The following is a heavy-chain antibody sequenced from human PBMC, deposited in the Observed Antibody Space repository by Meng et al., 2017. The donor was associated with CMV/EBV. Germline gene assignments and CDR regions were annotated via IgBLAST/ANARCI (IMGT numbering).Heavy chain of an antibody. D-gene: IGHD2-2*03. Sequence: GGSLRLSCAASGFTFSSYGMHWVRQAPGKGLEWVAVIWYDGSNKYYADSVKGRFTISRDNSKNTLYLQMNSLRAEDTAVYYCAKAGYCSSTSCYEIDYWGKGTVVTV. V-gene: IGHV3-33*06. CDR2: IWYDGSNK. CDR1: GFTFSSYG. CDR3: AKAGYCSSTSCYEIDY. J-gene: IGHJ4*02.